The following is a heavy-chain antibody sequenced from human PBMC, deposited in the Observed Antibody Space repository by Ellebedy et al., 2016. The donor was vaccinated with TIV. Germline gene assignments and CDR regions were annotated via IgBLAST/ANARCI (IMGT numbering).Heavy chain of an antibody. CDR3: AGDAFNI. CDR1: GFSFNNYV. CDR2: ISTSGGST. V-gene: IGHV3-23*01. Sequence: GESLKISXAASGFSFNNYVMGWVRQAPGKGLEWVSSISTSGGSTYHTDSVKGRFTISRDNSKNTLYVQMNSLRAEDTAVYYCAGDAFNIWGQGTMVTVSS. J-gene: IGHJ3*02.